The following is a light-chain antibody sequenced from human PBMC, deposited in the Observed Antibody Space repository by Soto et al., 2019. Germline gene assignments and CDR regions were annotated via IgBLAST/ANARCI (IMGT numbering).Light chain of an antibody. CDR1: QDISTH. V-gene: IGKV1-17*03. J-gene: IGKJ5*01. Sequence: DIQMDQSPSAMCASVGDRVTIGCRASQDISTHLAWFAQKPGRAPQLLIYAASTLHSGVPSRFSGSGSGTDSTLTISSLQPEECATYYCQPLNTYPITFSPGARLEI. CDR3: QPLNTYPIT. CDR2: AAS.